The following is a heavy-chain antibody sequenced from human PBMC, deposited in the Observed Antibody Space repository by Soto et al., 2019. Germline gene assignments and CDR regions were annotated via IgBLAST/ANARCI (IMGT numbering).Heavy chain of an antibody. CDR3: ARDRVYYDSSGYHGDAFDI. CDR2: IIPIFGTA. CDR1: GGTFSSYA. Sequence: ASVKVSCKASGGTFSSYAISWVRQAPGQGLEWMGGIIPIFGTANYAQKFQGRVTITADKSTSTAYMELSSLRSEDTAVYYCARDRVYYDSSGYHGDAFDIWGQGTMVTVSS. V-gene: IGHV1-69*06. D-gene: IGHD3-22*01. J-gene: IGHJ3*02.